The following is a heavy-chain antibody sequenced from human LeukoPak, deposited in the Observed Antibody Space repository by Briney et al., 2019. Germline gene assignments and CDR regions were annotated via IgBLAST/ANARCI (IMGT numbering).Heavy chain of an antibody. V-gene: IGHV3-23*01. J-gene: IGHJ5*02. D-gene: IGHD3-22*01. CDR1: GFTFSSYG. Sequence: GGTLRLSCAASGFTFSSYGMNWVRQAPGKGLEWISGISPSGGGTYYADSVKGRFTISRDNAKNTLNLQMNSLRAEDTAVYYCARDLGQYYDTSDNWFDPWGQGTLVTVSS. CDR3: ARDLGQYYDTSDNWFDP. CDR2: ISPSGGGT.